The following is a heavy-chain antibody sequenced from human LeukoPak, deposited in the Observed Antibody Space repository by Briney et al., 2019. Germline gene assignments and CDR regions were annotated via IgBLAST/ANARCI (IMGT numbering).Heavy chain of an antibody. CDR2: INHSRST. CDR1: GGSFSGYY. CDR3: ARLGGSYQLGVDY. V-gene: IGHV4-34*01. Sequence: KPSETLSLTCAVYGGSFSGYYWSWIRQPPGKGLEWIGEINHSRSTKYNPSLKSRVTISVDTSKNQFSLKLSSVTAADTAVYYCARLGGSYQLGVDYWGQGTLVTVSS. D-gene: IGHD2-2*01. J-gene: IGHJ4*02.